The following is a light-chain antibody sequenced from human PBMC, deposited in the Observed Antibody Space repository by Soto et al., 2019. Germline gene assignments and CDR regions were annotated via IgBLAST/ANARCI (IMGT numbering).Light chain of an antibody. J-gene: IGKJ1*01. CDR2: GAS. Sequence: EIVMTPSPATLSVSPGERATLSCRASQSVSSKLAWYQQKPGQAPRLLIYGASTRATGTPARFSGSGSGTEFTLTISSLQSEDFAVYYCQEYNNCPPCTFGQGTILDI. CDR1: QSVSSK. CDR3: QEYNNCPPCT. V-gene: IGKV3-15*01.